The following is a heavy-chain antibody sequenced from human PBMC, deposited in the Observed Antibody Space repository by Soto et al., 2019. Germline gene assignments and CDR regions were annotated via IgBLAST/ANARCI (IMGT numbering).Heavy chain of an antibody. Sequence: PSETLSLTCAVYGGSFSGYYWSWIRQPPGKGLEWIGEINHSGSTNYNPSLKSRVTISVDTSKNQFSLKLSSVTAADTAVYYCARGATGTSQTRSTNWFDPWGQGTLVTVSS. CDR3: ARGATGTSQTRSTNWFDP. J-gene: IGHJ5*02. V-gene: IGHV4-34*01. CDR2: INHSGST. CDR1: GGSFSGYY. D-gene: IGHD1-1*01.